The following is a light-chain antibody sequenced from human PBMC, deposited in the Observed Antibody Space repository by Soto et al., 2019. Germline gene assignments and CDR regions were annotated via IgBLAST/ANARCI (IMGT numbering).Light chain of an antibody. CDR2: YDN. CDR1: NSNIGSNT. J-gene: IGLJ1*01. Sequence: QSVRTQPPSASGTPGQRVTISCCGSNSNIGSNTVNWYQQLPGTAPKLLIYYDNLRPSGVPDRISGSKSGTSASLAISGLQSDDEADYYCAAWDDSLNGRVFGTGPKVTVL. V-gene: IGLV1-44*01. CDR3: AAWDDSLNGRV.